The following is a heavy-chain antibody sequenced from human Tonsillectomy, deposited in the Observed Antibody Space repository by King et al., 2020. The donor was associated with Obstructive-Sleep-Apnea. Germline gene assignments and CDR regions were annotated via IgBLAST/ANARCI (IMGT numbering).Heavy chain of an antibody. CDR2: ISGGGGVT. CDR3: AKSQPEWELQGAFDI. J-gene: IGHJ3*02. V-gene: IGHV3-23*01. Sequence: VQLQESGGGLVQPGGSLRLSCAASGFTFSSYAMSWCRQAPGKGLEWVSAISGGGGVTYYADSVKGRFTISRDNSKNTLYLQMTSLRAEDTAVYYCAKSQPEWELQGAFDIWGQGTMVTVSS. CDR1: GFTFSSYA. D-gene: IGHD1-26*01.